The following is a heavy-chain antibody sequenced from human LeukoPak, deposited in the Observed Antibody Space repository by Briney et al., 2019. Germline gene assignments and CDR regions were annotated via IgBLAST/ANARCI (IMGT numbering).Heavy chain of an antibody. CDR2: INWNGGST. CDR1: GFTFDDYG. CDR3: ARTPGYCGGDCYSPHAYFDY. J-gene: IGHJ4*02. D-gene: IGHD2-21*02. Sequence: PGGSLRLSCAASGFTFDDYGMSWVRHAPGKGLEWVSGINWNGGSTVYADSVKGRFTISRDNAKNSLYLQMNSLRAEDTALYYCARTPGYCGGDCYSPHAYFDYWGQGTLVTVSS. V-gene: IGHV3-20*04.